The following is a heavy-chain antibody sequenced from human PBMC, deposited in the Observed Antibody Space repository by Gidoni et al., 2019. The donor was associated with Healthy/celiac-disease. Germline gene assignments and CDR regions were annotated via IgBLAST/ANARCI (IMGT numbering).Heavy chain of an antibody. CDR3: AKDALWFGEFRKPTWGYYYYYYMDV. CDR1: GFTFRSYA. J-gene: IGHJ6*03. V-gene: IGHV3-23*01. D-gene: IGHD3-10*01. Sequence: EVQLLESGGGLVQPGGSLRLSCAASGFTFRSYAMSWVRQAQGKGLEWVSAISGSGGSTYYADSVKGRFTIPRDNSKNTLYLQMNSLRAEDTAVYYCAKDALWFGEFRKPTWGYYYYYYMDVWGKGTTVTVSS. CDR2: ISGSGGST.